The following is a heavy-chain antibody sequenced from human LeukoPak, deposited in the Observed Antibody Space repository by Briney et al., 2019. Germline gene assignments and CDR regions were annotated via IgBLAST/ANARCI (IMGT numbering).Heavy chain of an antibody. Sequence: SQTLSLTCTVSGGSISDDDYYWGWLRQHPGKGLEWIGYIYYSGRTYYNPSLKSRVIISVDTSKSQFSLKLSSVTVADTAVYYCARSLATGYEEPYYGMDVWGQGTTVTVSS. CDR3: ARSLATGYEEPYYGMDV. J-gene: IGHJ6*02. D-gene: IGHD3-9*01. CDR1: GGSISDDDYY. V-gene: IGHV4-31*03. CDR2: IYYSGRT.